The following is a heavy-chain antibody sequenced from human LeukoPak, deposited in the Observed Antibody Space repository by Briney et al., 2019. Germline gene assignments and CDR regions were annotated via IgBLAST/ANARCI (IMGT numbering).Heavy chain of an antibody. CDR3: ARDGYGVPYAY. V-gene: IGHV3-53*01. J-gene: IGHJ4*02. CDR2: IYSGGST. CDR1: GFTVSSNY. D-gene: IGHD3-3*01. Sequence: PGGSLRLSCAASGFTVSSNYMSWVRQAPGKGLEWVSVIYSGGSTYYADSVKGRFTISRDNSKNTLYLQMNSLRAEDTAVYYCARDGYGVPYAYWGQGTLVTVSS.